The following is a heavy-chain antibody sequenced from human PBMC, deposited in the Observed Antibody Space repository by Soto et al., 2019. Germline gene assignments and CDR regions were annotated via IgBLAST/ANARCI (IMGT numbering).Heavy chain of an antibody. J-gene: IGHJ4*02. D-gene: IGHD1-20*01. CDR2: VYMSGST. CDR3: AREVARVTGTER. Sequence: SETLSLTCTVSGTSISSFYWSWVRQPPWKGLEWIGDVYMSGSTNYNPSFKSRVTISVEPSKEQFSLKLRSVTTADRAVYYCAREVARVTGTERWGQGTLVTVSS. V-gene: IGHV4-59*01. CDR1: GTSISSFY.